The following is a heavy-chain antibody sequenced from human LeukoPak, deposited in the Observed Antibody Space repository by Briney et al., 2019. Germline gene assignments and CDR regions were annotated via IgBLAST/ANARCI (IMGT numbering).Heavy chain of an antibody. CDR1: GFTFSSYS. J-gene: IGHJ4*02. D-gene: IGHD3-10*01. Sequence: GGSLRLSCAASGFTFSSYSMNWVRQAPGKGLEWVSYISSSSSTIYYADSVKGRFTISRDNAKNSLYLQMNSLRAEDTAVYYCARVYGSGSYYPHFNYWGQGTLVTVSS. V-gene: IGHV3-48*01. CDR3: ARVYGSGSYYPHFNY. CDR2: ISSSSSTI.